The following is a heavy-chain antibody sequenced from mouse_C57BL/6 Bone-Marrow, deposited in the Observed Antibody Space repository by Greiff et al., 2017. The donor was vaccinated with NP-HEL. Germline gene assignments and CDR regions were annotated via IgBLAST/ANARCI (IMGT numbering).Heavy chain of an antibody. D-gene: IGHD4-1*01. Sequence: QVQLKQSGPELVKPGASVKISCKASGYAFSSSWMNWVKQRPGKGLEWIGRIYPGDGDTNYNGKFKGKATLTADKSSSTAYMQLSSLTSEDSAVYCCARSLTGLAWFAYWGQGTLVTVSA. J-gene: IGHJ3*01. CDR2: IYPGDGDT. V-gene: IGHV1-82*01. CDR1: GYAFSSSW. CDR3: ARSLTGLAWFAY.